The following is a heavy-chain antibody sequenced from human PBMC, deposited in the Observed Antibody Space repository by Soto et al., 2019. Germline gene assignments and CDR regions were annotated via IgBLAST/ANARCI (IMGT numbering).Heavy chain of an antibody. V-gene: IGHV3-11*03. CDR3: ARLYESSGYLDY. CDR1: GLSFSDYD. Sequence: GGSMRLSCAASGLSFSDYDMSWIRQAPGKGLEWVSYISSSGSYTNYADSVKGRFTISRDNAKNSLYLQMDNLRAEDTAVYYCARLYESSGYLDYWGQGTLVTVSS. D-gene: IGHD3-22*01. CDR2: ISSSGSYT. J-gene: IGHJ4*02.